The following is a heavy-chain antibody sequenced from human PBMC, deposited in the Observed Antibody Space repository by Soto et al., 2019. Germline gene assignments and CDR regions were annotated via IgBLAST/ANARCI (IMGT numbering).Heavy chain of an antibody. CDR3: AKGNLPYYYDSSGYYSDY. CDR1: GFTFSSYA. D-gene: IGHD3-22*01. J-gene: IGHJ4*01. CDR2: IRGSGSST. V-gene: IGHV3-23*01. Sequence: GSLRLSCAASGFTFSSYAMSWVRQAPGKGLEWVSVIRGSGSSTYYADSVKGRFTISRDNSKNTLDLQMNSLRVEDTAVYYCAKGNLPYYYDSSGYYSDYWGQGTLVTVS.